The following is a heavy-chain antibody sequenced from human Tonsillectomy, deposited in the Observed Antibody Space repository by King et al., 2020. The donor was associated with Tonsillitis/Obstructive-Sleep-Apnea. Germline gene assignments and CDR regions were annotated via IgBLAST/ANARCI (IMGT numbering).Heavy chain of an antibody. Sequence: VQLVESGGGVVQPGRSLRLSCAASGFTFSSYAMHWVRQAPGKGLEWVAVISYDGSNKYYADSVKGRFTISRDNSKNTLYLQMNSLRAEDTAVYYCARGPLLRFLEWPYPVDFDYWGQGTLVTVSS. D-gene: IGHD3-3*01. CDR2: ISYDGSNK. CDR1: GFTFSSYA. V-gene: IGHV3-30*01. J-gene: IGHJ4*02. CDR3: ARGPLLRFLEWPYPVDFDY.